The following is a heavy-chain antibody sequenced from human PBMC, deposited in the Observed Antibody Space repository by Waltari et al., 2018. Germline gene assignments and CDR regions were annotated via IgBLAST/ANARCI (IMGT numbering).Heavy chain of an antibody. V-gene: IGHV3-23*01. J-gene: IGHJ4*02. CDR1: GFPFSSYA. CDR2: SSGSGGGT. CDR3: AKDSSGPFDY. D-gene: IGHD6-19*01. Sequence: EVQLLASGGGLVQPGGSLRLSCAASGFPFSSYAMSWVRQAPGKGLEWVSASSGSGGGTYYADSVKGRFTIARDNSKNTLYLQMNSLRAEDTAVYYCAKDSSGPFDYWGQGTLVTVSS.